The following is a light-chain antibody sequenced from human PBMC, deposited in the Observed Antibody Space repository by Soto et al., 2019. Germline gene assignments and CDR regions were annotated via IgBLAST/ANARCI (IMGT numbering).Light chain of an antibody. J-gene: IGKJ5*01. CDR1: QGVSIW. CDR3: QQSYSTLIT. V-gene: IGKV1-12*01. Sequence: DIQMTQSPSSMSASVGDRVTITCRASQGVSIWLAWYQQKPGKAPKLLIYYASNLETGVSSRFSGSGSGTDFTFTISSLQPEDFATYYCQQSYSTLITFGQGTRLEIK. CDR2: YAS.